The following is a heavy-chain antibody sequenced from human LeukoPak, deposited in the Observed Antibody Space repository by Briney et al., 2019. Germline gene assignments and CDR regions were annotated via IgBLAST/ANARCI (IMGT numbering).Heavy chain of an antibody. V-gene: IGHV3-7*05. CDR1: GISLSAHW. J-gene: IGHJ4*02. D-gene: IGHD1-26*01. CDR2: IKADGSEK. Sequence: PGGSLRLSCVASGISLSAHWMNWVRQPPGQGLEWVANIKADGSEKYYVDSVKGRFTISRDDAKRTVDFQMDNLRAEYTAIYYCAYRNNFEYWGQGALVTVSS. CDR3: AYRNNFEY.